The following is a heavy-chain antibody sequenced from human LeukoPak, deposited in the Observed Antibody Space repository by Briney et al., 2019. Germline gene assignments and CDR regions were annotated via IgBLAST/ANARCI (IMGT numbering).Heavy chain of an antibody. Sequence: GGSLRLSCAASGFTFSNAWMSWVRQAPGKGLEWVSAISGSGGSTYYADSVKGRFTISRDNSKNTPYLQMNSLRAEDTAVYYCAKVRGYGSGSYYADYWGQGTLVTVSS. CDR1: GFTFSNAW. CDR2: ISGSGGST. CDR3: AKVRGYGSGSYYADY. V-gene: IGHV3-23*01. J-gene: IGHJ4*02. D-gene: IGHD3-10*01.